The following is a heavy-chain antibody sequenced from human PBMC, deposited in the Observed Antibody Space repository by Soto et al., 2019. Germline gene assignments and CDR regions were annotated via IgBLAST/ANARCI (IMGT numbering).Heavy chain of an antibody. Sequence: QVQLQESGPGLVKPSETLSLTCTVSGGSISSYYWSWIRQPPGKGLEWIGYIYYSGSTNYNPSLKSRVPMSVDTAKNQFSLKLSSVTAADPAGYYCARRYGGNLDYWGQGTLVTVSS. CDR1: GGSISSYY. J-gene: IGHJ4*02. CDR3: ARRYGGNLDY. V-gene: IGHV4-59*08. D-gene: IGHD1-26*01. CDR2: IYYSGST.